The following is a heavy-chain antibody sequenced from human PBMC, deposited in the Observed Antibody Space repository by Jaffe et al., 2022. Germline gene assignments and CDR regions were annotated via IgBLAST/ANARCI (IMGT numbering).Heavy chain of an antibody. CDR1: GFTFSSYW. Sequence: EVQLVESGGGLVQPGGSLRLSCAASGFTFSSYWMSWVRQAPGKGLEWVANIKQDGSEKYYVDSVKGRFTISRDNAKNSLYLQMNSLRAEDTAVYYCASHAGSGYKHYYMDVWGKGTTVTVSS. V-gene: IGHV3-7*01. CDR3: ASHAGSGYKHYYMDV. J-gene: IGHJ6*03. D-gene: IGHD3-3*01. CDR2: IKQDGSEK.